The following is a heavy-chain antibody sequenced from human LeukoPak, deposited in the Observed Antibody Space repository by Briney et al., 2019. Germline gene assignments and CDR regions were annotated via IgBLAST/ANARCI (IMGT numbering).Heavy chain of an antibody. CDR1: GFTFSSYS. CDR2: ISSSSSYI. J-gene: IGHJ4*02. Sequence: GGSLRLSCAASGFTFSSYSMNWVRQAPGKGLEWVSSISSSSSYIYYADSVKGRFTISRDNAKNSLYLQMNSLRAEDTAVYYCARGYDSLLGAFDYWGQGTLVTVSS. D-gene: IGHD3-22*01. V-gene: IGHV3-21*01. CDR3: ARGYDSLLGAFDY.